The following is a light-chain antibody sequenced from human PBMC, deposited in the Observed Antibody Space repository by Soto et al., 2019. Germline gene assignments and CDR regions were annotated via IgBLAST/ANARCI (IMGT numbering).Light chain of an antibody. CDR3: QSYDSALSASV. CDR1: SSNVGTFSD. Sequence: QSVLTQPPSVSVAPGQRVTISCTASSSNVGTFSDIHWFQQLPGTAPRLVMYDNKKRPSGVPDRFSGSKSGTSASLTITGLQAEDEADYYCQSYDSALSASVFGGGTKLTVL. V-gene: IGLV1-40*01. CDR2: DNK. J-gene: IGLJ3*02.